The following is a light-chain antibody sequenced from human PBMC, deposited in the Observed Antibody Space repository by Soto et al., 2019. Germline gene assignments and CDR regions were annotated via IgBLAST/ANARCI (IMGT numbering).Light chain of an antibody. CDR1: QSVSSY. V-gene: IGKV3-11*01. J-gene: IGKJ5*01. Sequence: IVMTQSPGTLSVFPGERVTLSCRASQSVSSYLAWYQQKPGQAPRLLIYDASNRATGIPARFSGSGSGTDFTLTISSLEPEDFAVYYCQQRSNWSITFGQGTRLEIK. CDR2: DAS. CDR3: QQRSNWSIT.